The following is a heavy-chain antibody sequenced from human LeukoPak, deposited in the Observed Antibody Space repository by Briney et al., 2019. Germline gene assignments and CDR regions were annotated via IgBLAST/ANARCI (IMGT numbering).Heavy chain of an antibody. CDR2: ISYDGSNK. V-gene: IGHV3-30*18. CDR3: AKIPTYYYDSSGPIPRLDY. J-gene: IGHJ4*02. CDR1: GFTFSSYG. D-gene: IGHD3-22*01. Sequence: GRSLRLSCAASGFTFSSYGMHWVRQAPGKGLEWVAVISYDGSNKYYADSVKGRFTISRDNSKNTLYLQMNSLRAEDTAVYYCAKIPTYYYDSSGPIPRLDYWGQGTLVTVSS.